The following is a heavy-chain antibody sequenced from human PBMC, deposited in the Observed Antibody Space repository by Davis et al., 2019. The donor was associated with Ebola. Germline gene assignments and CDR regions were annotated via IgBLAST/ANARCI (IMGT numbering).Heavy chain of an antibody. D-gene: IGHD3-22*01. J-gene: IGHJ4*02. CDR1: GGSISSSSYY. V-gene: IGHV4-39*07. CDR3: ARDGPYYYDSSGYIFDY. Sequence: PGGSLRLSCTVSGGSISSSSYYWGWIRQPPGKGLEWIGSIYYSGSTYYNPSLKSRVTISVDTSKNQFSLKLSSVTAADTAVYYCARDGPYYYDSSGYIFDYWGQGTLVTVSS. CDR2: IYYSGST.